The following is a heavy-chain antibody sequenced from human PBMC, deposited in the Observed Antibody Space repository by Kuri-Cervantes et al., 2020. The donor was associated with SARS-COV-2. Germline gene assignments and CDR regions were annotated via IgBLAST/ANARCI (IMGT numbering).Heavy chain of an antibody. V-gene: IGHV4-34*01. Sequence: GSLRLSCDVSGVSVSHGSYTWSWIRQPPGKGLEWIGEINHSGSTNYNPSLKSRVTISVDTSKNQFSLKLSSVTAADTAVYYCARPGGFLDVWGKGTTVTVSS. CDR1: GVSVSHGSYT. J-gene: IGHJ6*04. CDR3: ARPGGFLDV. CDR2: INHSGST. D-gene: IGHD4-23*01.